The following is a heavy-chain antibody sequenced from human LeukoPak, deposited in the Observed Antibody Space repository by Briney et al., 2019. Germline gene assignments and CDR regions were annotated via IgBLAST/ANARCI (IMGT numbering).Heavy chain of an antibody. D-gene: IGHD2-21*02. CDR2: INPSGGST. Sequence: ASVKVSCKASGYTFTSYYMHWVRQAPGQGLEWMGIINPSGGSTSYAKKFQGRVTMTRDMSTSTVYMEQSSLRSEDTAVYYCARCPRVVTGKYYYYMDVWGKGTTVTVSS. V-gene: IGHV1-46*01. CDR3: ARCPRVVTGKYYYYMDV. CDR1: GYTFTSYY. J-gene: IGHJ6*03.